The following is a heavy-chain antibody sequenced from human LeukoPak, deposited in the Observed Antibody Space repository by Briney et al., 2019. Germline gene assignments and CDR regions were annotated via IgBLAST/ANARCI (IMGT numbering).Heavy chain of an antibody. D-gene: IGHD1-26*01. CDR3: ARAVGLTPFDY. J-gene: IGHJ4*02. V-gene: IGHV1-46*01. CDR1: GYTFTSYY. Sequence: ASVKVSFTASGYTFTSYYMHWMRQAPGQGLEWMGIINPSGGSTSYAQKFQGRVIMTRDTSTSTVYMELSSLRSEDTAVYYCARAVGLTPFDYWGQGTLVIVSS. CDR2: INPSGGST.